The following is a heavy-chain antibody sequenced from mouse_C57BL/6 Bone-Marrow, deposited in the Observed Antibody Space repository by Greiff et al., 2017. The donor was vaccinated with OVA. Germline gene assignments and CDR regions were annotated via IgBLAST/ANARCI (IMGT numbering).Heavy chain of an antibody. CDR2: INPNNGGT. CDR3: ARYWDEEYYFDY. J-gene: IGHJ2*01. CDR1: GYTFTDYY. V-gene: IGHV1-26*01. D-gene: IGHD4-1*01. Sequence: VQLQQSGPELVKPGASVKISCKASGYTFTDYYMNWVKQSHGKSLEWIGDINPNNGGTSYNQKFKGKATLTVDKSSSTAYMEIRSLTSEDSAVYYCARYWDEEYYFDYWGQGTTLTVSS.